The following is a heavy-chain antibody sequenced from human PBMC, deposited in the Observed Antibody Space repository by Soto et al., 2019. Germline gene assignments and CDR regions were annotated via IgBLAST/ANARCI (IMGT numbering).Heavy chain of an antibody. V-gene: IGHV3-23*01. CDR2: IGGSGKFT. J-gene: IGHJ1*01. Sequence: EVQLLESGGGLAQPGGSLRLSCAATGFKFTGYAMSWVRKAPGKGLEWVSGIGGSGKFTHYADSVKGRFILTRDNSNHPLLIPMASPRGDVTGVYCCWKPRFGDGGGYFEDWGQGTLVTVSS. CDR1: GFKFTGYA. D-gene: IGHD3-16*01. CDR3: WKPRFGDGGGYFED.